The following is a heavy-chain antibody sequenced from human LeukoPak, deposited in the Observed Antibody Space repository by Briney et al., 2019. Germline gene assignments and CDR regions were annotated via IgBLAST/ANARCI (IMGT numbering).Heavy chain of an antibody. CDR2: IYTDGNT. CDR3: AKGPKQLLVRRSVWGYMDD. D-gene: IGHD6-19*01. CDR1: GFTVSAYY. J-gene: IGHJ6*03. Sequence: GGSLRLSCAASGFTVSAYYMSWLRQAPGKGLEWVSVIYTDGNTYYASSVKGRFTISRDNSKNTLYLQMNSLRAEDTALYYCAKGPKQLLVRRSVWGYMDDWGKGTTVTISS. V-gene: IGHV3-53*05.